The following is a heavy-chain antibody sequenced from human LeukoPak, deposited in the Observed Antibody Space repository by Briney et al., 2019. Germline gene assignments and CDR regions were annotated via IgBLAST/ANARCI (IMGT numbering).Heavy chain of an antibody. J-gene: IGHJ4*02. Sequence: PGGSLRLSCAASGFSFSSYAMSWVRQAPGKGLEWVSAISGSGGSTYYADSVKGRFTISRDNSKNTLYLQMDSLRAEDTAVYYCARGNYYGSGSYYNDPNDYWGQGTLVTVSS. CDR1: GFSFSSYA. CDR3: ARGNYYGSGSYYNDPNDY. V-gene: IGHV3-23*01. D-gene: IGHD3-10*01. CDR2: ISGSGGST.